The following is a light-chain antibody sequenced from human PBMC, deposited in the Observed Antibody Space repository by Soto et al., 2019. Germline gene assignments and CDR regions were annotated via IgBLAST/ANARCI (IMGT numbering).Light chain of an antibody. CDR3: CSYAGSTTYV. V-gene: IGLV2-23*02. CDR2: EVN. CDR1: SSDIGSYNL. J-gene: IGLJ1*01. Sequence: QSALTQPASVSGSPGQSITISCTGTSSDIGSYNLVSWYQQHPGKAPKLIIYEVNKRPSGVSNRFSGSKSGNTASLTISGLQAEDKADYYCCSYAGSTTYVFGTVTKLTVL.